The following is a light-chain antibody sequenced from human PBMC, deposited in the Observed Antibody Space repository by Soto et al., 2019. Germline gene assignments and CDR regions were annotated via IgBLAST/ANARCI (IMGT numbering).Light chain of an antibody. Sequence: QSALTQPPSASGTPGQRVTISCSGSSSNIGTNTVNWYQQLPGTAPKLLIYSNHQRPSGVPDRFSGSKSGTSASLAISGLQSEDEADYYCAAWDDSLSGNVFGSGTKLTVL. CDR3: AAWDDSLSGNV. CDR1: SSNIGTNT. V-gene: IGLV1-44*01. CDR2: SNH. J-gene: IGLJ1*01.